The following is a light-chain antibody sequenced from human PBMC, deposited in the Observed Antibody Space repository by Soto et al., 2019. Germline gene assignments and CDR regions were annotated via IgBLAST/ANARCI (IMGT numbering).Light chain of an antibody. J-gene: IGLJ3*02. CDR1: SSDVGGYNY. CDR2: EVS. V-gene: IGLV2-14*01. CDR3: SSYTTSSTHWV. Sequence: QPALTQPASVSGSPGQSITISCTGTSSDVGGYNYVSWYQQHPGKAPKLMIYEVSNRPSGVSNRFSGSKSGNTASLTISGLQAEDEADYYCSSYTTSSTHWVFGGGTQLTVL.